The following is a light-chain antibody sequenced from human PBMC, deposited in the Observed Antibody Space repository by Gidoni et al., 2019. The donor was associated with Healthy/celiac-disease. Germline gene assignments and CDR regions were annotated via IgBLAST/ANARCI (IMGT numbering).Light chain of an antibody. CDR2: DAS. Sequence: EIVLTQSPATLSLSPGERATLSCRASQSVSSYLAWYQQKPGQAPRLLIYDASNRATGIPARFSGSESGTDFTLTISSLEPEDFAVYYCQQRSNWLTFXGXTKVEIK. CDR1: QSVSSY. V-gene: IGKV3-11*01. J-gene: IGKJ4*01. CDR3: QQRSNWLT.